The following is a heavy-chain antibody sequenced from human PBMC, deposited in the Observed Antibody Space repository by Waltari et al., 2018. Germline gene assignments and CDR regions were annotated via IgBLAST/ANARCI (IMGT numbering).Heavy chain of an antibody. CDR2: IYTSGVT. J-gene: IGHJ3*02. V-gene: IGHV4-4*07. CDR3: ASEKTDAFDI. CDR1: GGSISIYY. Sequence: QVQLQESVPGLLKPSETLSLTCTVPGGSISIYYWCWIRQPAGEGLEWIGRIYTSGVTKYNPSLTSRVTMSVDTSKDQFSLMLSSVSAADTAVYYCASEKTDAFDIWGQGTMVTVSS.